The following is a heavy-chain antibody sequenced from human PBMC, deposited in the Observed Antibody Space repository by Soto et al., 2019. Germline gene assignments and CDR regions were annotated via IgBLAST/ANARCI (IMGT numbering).Heavy chain of an antibody. CDR1: GFTFSSYE. Sequence: GGSLRLSCAASGFTFSSYEMNWVRQAPGKGLEWVSYISSSGSTIYYADSVKGRFTISRDNAKNSLYLQMNSLRAEDTAVYYCERAKTVHTYDFYGMDVWGQGTTVTVSS. CDR2: ISSSGSTI. D-gene: IGHD3-3*01. CDR3: ERAKTVHTYDFYGMDV. V-gene: IGHV3-48*03. J-gene: IGHJ6*02.